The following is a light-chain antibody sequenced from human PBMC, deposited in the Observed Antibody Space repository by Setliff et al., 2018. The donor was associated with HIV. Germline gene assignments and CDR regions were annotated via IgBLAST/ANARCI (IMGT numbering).Light chain of an antibody. CDR3: GTWDDSLNGYV. J-gene: IGLJ1*01. Sequence: QSALTQPPSASGTPGQRVTVSCSGSSSNIGSNPVNWYQQLPGTAPKLLIYSHDQRPSGVPDRFSGSKSGTSASLAISGLQSEDEAEYYCGTWDDSLNGYVFGTGTK. CDR1: SSNIGSNP. CDR2: SHD. V-gene: IGLV1-44*01.